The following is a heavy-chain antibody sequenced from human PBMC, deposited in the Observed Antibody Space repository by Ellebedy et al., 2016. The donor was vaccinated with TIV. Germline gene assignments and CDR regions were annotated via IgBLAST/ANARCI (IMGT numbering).Heavy chain of an antibody. CDR2: ISAYNDNT. J-gene: IGHJ4*02. CDR3: GRMVYYDSSGDLSDY. V-gene: IGHV1-18*01. Sequence: AASVKVSCKASGYTFSSYGISWVRQAPGQGLEWMGWISAYNDNTNYAQKFQGRVTMTTDTSTSTASMELRSLRSDDTAVYYCGRMVYYDSSGDLSDYWGQGTLVTVSS. D-gene: IGHD3-22*01. CDR1: GYTFSSYG.